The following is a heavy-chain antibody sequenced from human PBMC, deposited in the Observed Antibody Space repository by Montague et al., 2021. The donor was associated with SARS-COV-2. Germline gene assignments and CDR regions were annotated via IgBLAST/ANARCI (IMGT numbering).Heavy chain of an antibody. CDR3: VRHSGYYDRSGYYDY. J-gene: IGHJ4*02. V-gene: IGHV4-59*05. Sequence: SETLSLTCTVSGGSISSYYWSWIRQPPGKGLEWIGSIYYSGSTYYNPSLKSRVTISVDTSKNQFSLKLSAVTAADTGVYYCVRHSGYYDRSGYYDYWGRGTLVTVSS. CDR1: GGSISSYY. CDR2: IYYSGST. D-gene: IGHD3-22*01.